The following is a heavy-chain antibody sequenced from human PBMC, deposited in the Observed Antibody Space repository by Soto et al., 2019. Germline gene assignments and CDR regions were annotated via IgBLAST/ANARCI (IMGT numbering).Heavy chain of an antibody. CDR1: RFTFSTYA. CDR2: ISGSGGNST. CDR3: AKGGGSCCFDN. J-gene: IGHJ4*02. Sequence: TGGSLRLSCAASRFTFSTYAMSWVRQAPGKGLEWVSAISGSGGNSTFYGDSVKGRFTISRDNSKNTLYLQMNSLGAEDTAVYYCAKGGGSCCFDNWGQGTLVTVSS. D-gene: IGHD2-15*01. V-gene: IGHV3-23*01.